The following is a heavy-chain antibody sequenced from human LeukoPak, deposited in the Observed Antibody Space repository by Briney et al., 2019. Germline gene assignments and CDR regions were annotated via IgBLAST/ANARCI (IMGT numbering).Heavy chain of an antibody. J-gene: IGHJ5*02. CDR1: GFTFSSYA. CDR2: ISGSGGST. D-gene: IGHD1-7*01. Sequence: GGSLRLSCVVSGFTFSSYAMSWVRQAPGKGLEWVSAISGSGGSTYYADSVKGRFTISRDNSKNTLYLQMNSLRAEDTAVYYCAKGLRLELLSPAWGQGTLVTVSS. CDR3: AKGLRLELLSPA. V-gene: IGHV3-23*01.